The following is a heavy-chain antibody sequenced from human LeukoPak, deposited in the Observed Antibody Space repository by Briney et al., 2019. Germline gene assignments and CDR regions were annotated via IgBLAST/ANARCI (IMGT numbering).Heavy chain of an antibody. D-gene: IGHD4-23*01. J-gene: IGHJ4*02. V-gene: IGHV4-39*01. CDR2: IYYSGST. CDR1: GGSISSSSYY. Sequence: PSETLSLTCTVSGGSISSSSYYWGWIRQPPGKGLGWIASIYYSGSTYYSPSLKSRLNISVDTSKNQLSLNLSSVTAADTAVYYCARRLAGYSLGGNYWGQGTLVTVSS. CDR3: ARRLAGYSLGGNY.